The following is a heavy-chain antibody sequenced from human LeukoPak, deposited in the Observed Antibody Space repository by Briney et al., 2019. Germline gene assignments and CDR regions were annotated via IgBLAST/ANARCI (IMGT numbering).Heavy chain of an antibody. CDR3: TTRGLDYGDPTYSY. Sequence: PGGSLRLSCAASGFTFSNAWMSWVRQAPGKALEWVGRIKSKTDGGTTDYAAPVKGRFTISRDDSKNTLYLQMNSLKTEDTAVYYCTTRGLDYGDPTYSYWGQGTLVTVSS. D-gene: IGHD4-17*01. CDR2: IKSKTDGGTT. V-gene: IGHV3-15*01. CDR1: GFTFSNAW. J-gene: IGHJ4*02.